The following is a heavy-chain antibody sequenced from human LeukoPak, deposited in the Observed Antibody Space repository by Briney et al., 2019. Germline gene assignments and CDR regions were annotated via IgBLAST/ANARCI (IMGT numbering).Heavy chain of an antibody. D-gene: IGHD3-10*01. Sequence: GGSLRLSCAASGFTFSSYWMHWVRQAPGKGLVWVSRINSDGSSTSYADYVKGRFTISRDNAKNTLYLQMNSLRAEDTAVYYCARLAYYYGSGPGYYYYYMDVWGKGTTVTVSS. CDR2: INSDGSST. CDR1: GFTFSSYW. CDR3: ARLAYYYGSGPGYYYYYMDV. V-gene: IGHV3-74*01. J-gene: IGHJ6*03.